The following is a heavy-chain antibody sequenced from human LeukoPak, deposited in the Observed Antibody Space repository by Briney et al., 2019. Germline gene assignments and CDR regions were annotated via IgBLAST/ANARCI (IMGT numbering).Heavy chain of an antibody. CDR3: AKDRSAIVVVPAADGY. CDR2: ISGSGGST. V-gene: IGHV3-23*01. CDR1: GFTFSSYG. D-gene: IGHD2-2*01. J-gene: IGHJ4*02. Sequence: GGTLRLSCAASGFTFSSYGMSWVRQAPGKGLEWVSAISGSGGSTYYADSVKGRFTISRDNSKNTLYLQMNSLRAEDTAVYYCAKDRSAIVVVPAADGYWGQGTLVTVSS.